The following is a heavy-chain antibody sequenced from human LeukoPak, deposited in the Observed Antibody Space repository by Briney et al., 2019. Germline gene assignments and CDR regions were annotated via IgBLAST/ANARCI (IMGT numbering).Heavy chain of an antibody. Sequence: TSSETLSLTCTVSGGSISSYYWSWIRQPPGKGLEWIGYIYYSGSTYYNPSLKSRVTISVDTSKNQFSLKLSSVTAADTAVYYCASYVWGSYFGPKRFDYWGQGTLVTVSS. CDR3: ASYVWGSYFGPKRFDY. D-gene: IGHD3-16*01. CDR1: GGSISSYY. J-gene: IGHJ4*02. V-gene: IGHV4-59*04. CDR2: IYYSGST.